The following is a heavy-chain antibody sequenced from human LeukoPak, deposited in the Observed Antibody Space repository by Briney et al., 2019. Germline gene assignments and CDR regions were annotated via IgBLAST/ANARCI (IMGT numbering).Heavy chain of an antibody. CDR1: GFTFSTYA. J-gene: IGHJ4*02. V-gene: IGHV3-23*01. CDR2: IKGGGGDP. Sequence: PGGSLRLSWAASGFTFSTYAMGWVRQAPVEGLEWVSSIKGGGGDPFYADSVRGRFTISRDKSKNTLYLQLNSLRPEDTAVYFCAQGGHDFNPFYYWGQGTLVTVSS. CDR3: AQGGHDFNPFYY. D-gene: IGHD2-21*02.